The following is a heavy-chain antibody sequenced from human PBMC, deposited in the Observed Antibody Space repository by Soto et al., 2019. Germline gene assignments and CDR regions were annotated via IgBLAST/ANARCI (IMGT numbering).Heavy chain of an antibody. D-gene: IGHD3-3*01. V-gene: IGHV3-23*01. Sequence: HPGGSLRLSCAASGFTFSSYAMSWVRQAPGKGLEWVSAISGSGGSTYYADSVKGRFTISRDNSKNTLYLQMNSLRAEDTAVYYCAKGIDWSGYFLGHDAFDIWGQGTMVTVSS. J-gene: IGHJ3*02. CDR3: AKGIDWSGYFLGHDAFDI. CDR2: ISGSGGST. CDR1: GFTFSSYA.